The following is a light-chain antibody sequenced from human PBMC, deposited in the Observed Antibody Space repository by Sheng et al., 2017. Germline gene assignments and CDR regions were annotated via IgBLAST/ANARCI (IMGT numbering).Light chain of an antibody. CDR2: AAS. V-gene: IGKV1-6*01. CDR1: QGIRND. J-gene: IGKJ1*01. Sequence: AIQMTQSPSSLSASVGDRVTITCRASQGIRNDLGWFQQKPGRAPKLLIYAASTLERGVPSRFSGSGSGTFFTLTIRSLQPEDFATYYCLQDYDYPRTLGQGTKVEIK. CDR3: LQDYDYPRT.